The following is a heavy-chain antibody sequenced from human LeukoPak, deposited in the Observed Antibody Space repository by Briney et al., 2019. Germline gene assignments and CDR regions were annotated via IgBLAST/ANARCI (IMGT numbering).Heavy chain of an antibody. J-gene: IGHJ4*02. Sequence: GGSLRLSCAASGFTFSSYAMSWVRQAPGKGLEWVSAISGSGGSTYYADFVKGLFTISRDNSKNTLYLQMTSLRAEDTAVYYCVSPGLGHGKDDWATFFDYWGQGTLVTVSS. CDR3: VSPGLGHGKDDWATFFDY. D-gene: IGHD2/OR15-2a*01. CDR1: GFTFSSYA. CDR2: ISGSGGST. V-gene: IGHV3-23*01.